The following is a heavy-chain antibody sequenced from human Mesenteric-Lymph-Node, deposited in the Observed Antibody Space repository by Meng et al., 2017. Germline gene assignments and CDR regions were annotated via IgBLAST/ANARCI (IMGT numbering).Heavy chain of an antibody. D-gene: IGHD5-18*01. CDR3: ARGGYYSFDY. Sequence: HLQRPEPAPVLVKPSGTLSRTCIVSGGSISSSSYYWGWIRQPPGKGLEWIGSIYYSGSTYYNPSLKSRVTISVDTSKNQFSLKLSSVTAADTAVYYCARGGYYSFDYWGQGTLVTVSS. CDR2: IYYSGST. CDR1: GGSISSSSYY. J-gene: IGHJ4*02. V-gene: IGHV4-39*07.